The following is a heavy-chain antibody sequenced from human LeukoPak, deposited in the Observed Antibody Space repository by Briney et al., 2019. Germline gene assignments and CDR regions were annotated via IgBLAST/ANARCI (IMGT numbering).Heavy chain of an antibody. Sequence: GGSLRLSCAASGFTFSSYAMSWVRQAPGKGLEWVSAISGSGGSTYYADSVKGRFTISRDNSKNALYLQMNSLRAEDTAVYYCAKGRIAAAGRANFDYWGQGTLVTVSS. CDR1: GFTFSSYA. CDR3: AKGRIAAAGRANFDY. J-gene: IGHJ4*02. CDR2: ISGSGGST. V-gene: IGHV3-23*01. D-gene: IGHD6-13*01.